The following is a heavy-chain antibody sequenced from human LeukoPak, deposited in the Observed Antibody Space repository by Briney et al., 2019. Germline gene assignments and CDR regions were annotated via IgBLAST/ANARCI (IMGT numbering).Heavy chain of an antibody. CDR3: ARASDRGSWFDP. Sequence: GGSLRLSCAASGLTFSSYAMSWVRQAPGKGLEWVSAISGSSGHTYYADSVKGRFTISRDNSKNTLYLQMNSLRAEDTAVYYCARASDRGSWFDPWGQGTLVTVSS. V-gene: IGHV3-23*01. CDR2: ISGSSGHT. D-gene: IGHD1-14*01. CDR1: GLTFSSYA. J-gene: IGHJ5*02.